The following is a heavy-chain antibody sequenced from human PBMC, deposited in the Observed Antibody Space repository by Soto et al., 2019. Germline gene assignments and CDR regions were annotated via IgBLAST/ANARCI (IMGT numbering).Heavy chain of an antibody. V-gene: IGHV1-8*01. Sequence: ASVKVSCKASGYTFTSYDINWVRQATGQGLEWMGWMNPNSGNTGYAQRFQGRVTMTRNTSISTAYMELSSLRSEDTAVYYCASGPIGDFWSGYYPHYYYGMDVWGQGTTVTVSS. J-gene: IGHJ6*02. CDR3: ASGPIGDFWSGYYPHYYYGMDV. D-gene: IGHD3-3*01. CDR1: GYTFTSYD. CDR2: MNPNSGNT.